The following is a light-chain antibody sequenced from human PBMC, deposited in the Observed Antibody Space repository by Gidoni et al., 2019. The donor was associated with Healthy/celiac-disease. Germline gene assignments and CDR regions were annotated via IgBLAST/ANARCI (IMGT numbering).Light chain of an antibody. CDR2: AAS. V-gene: IGKV1-39*01. J-gene: IGKJ3*01. Sequence: DIQMTPFPSSLSASVGDRVTITCRASQIISSYLNWYQQKPGKAPKLLIYAASSLQSGVPSRFSGSGSGTDFTRTISSLQPEDFATYYCQQSYRTPFTFGPXTKVDIK. CDR1: QIISSY. CDR3: QQSYRTPFT.